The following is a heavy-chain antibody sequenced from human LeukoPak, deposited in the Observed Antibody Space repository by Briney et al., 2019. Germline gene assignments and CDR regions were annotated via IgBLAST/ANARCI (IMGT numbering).Heavy chain of an antibody. Sequence: SSETLSLTCTVSGGSISSYYGNWIRQPPGKGLEWIGYIYYSGSTNYNPSLKSRVTISVDTSKNQFSLKLSSVTAADTAVYYCARGHSGRGGIDPWGQGTLVTVSS. CDR1: GGSISSYY. CDR2: IYYSGST. CDR3: ARGHSGRGGIDP. D-gene: IGHD3-10*02. J-gene: IGHJ5*02. V-gene: IGHV4-59*01.